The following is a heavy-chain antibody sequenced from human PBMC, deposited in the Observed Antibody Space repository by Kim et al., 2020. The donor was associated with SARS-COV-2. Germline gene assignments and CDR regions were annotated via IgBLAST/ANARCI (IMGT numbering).Heavy chain of an antibody. CDR3: ARDIRLLTAMVDY. Sequence: GGSLRLSCAASGFTFSSYSMNWVRQAPGKGLEWVSSISSSSSYIYYADSVKGRFTISRDNAKNSLYLQMNSLRAEDTAVYYCARDIRLLTAMVDYWGQGTLVTVSS. CDR2: ISSSSSYI. J-gene: IGHJ4*02. D-gene: IGHD5-18*01. CDR1: GFTFSSYS. V-gene: IGHV3-21*01.